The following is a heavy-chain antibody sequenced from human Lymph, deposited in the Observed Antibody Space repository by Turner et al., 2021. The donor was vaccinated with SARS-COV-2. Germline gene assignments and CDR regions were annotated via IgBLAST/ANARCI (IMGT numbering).Heavy chain of an antibody. J-gene: IGHJ4*02. Sequence: QLQLQESGPGLVKPSETLSLTCTVSGGSISSSSHYWGWSRQPPGRWLELIGHIYSSGSNYYNPSLKSRVTISIDTSKNQFSLKLSSVTAADTAVYYCARLVRRAEYYFDYWGQGTLVTVSS. V-gene: IGHV4-39*01. D-gene: IGHD3-10*01. CDR2: IYSSGSN. CDR3: ARLVRRAEYYFDY. CDR1: GGSISSSSHY.